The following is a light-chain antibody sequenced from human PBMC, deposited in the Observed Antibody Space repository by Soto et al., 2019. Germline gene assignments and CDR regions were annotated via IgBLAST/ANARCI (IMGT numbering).Light chain of an antibody. CDR2: AVT. V-gene: IGLV2-14*01. J-gene: IGLJ2*01. CDR3: TSYASNSTLI. Sequence: QSALTQPASVSGSPGQSITISCTGTSNDLGSYNYVSWYQHHPDKAPKLIIYAVTHGPSGVSTRFSASKSGNTASLTISALRTQDEADYYCTSYASNSTLIFGGGTKLTVL. CDR1: SNDLGSYNY.